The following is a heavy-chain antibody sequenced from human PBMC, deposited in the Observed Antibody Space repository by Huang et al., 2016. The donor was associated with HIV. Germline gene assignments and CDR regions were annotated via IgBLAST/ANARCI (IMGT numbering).Heavy chain of an antibody. Sequence: QVLLVQSGAEVRKPGSSVKVSCTAFGGTFSSYAISWVRQAPGTGLEWMGGIVPIIGTANYTQQFQGRVTITVDKSTNTGYMELTRLTSEDTAVYYCARTAYSYGFRQGYNWFDPWGQGTPVTVSS. V-gene: IGHV1-69*10. J-gene: IGHJ5*02. CDR3: ARTAYSYGFRQGYNWFDP. D-gene: IGHD5-18*01. CDR1: GGTFSSYA. CDR2: IVPIIGTA.